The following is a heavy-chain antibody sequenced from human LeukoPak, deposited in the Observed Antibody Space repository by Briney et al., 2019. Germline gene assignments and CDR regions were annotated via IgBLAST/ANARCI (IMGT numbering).Heavy chain of an antibody. D-gene: IGHD3-10*01. CDR1: GFTFSTYA. J-gene: IGHJ4*02. CDR2: ITGSGRDT. Sequence: PGGSLRLSCAASGFTFSTYAVNWVRQAPGKRLEWVSSITGSGRDTYYAGSVKGRITISRDNSRNTLYLQMNSLRAEDTAVYYCAKFVVREGALDYWGQGTLVTVSS. V-gene: IGHV3-23*01. CDR3: AKFVVREGALDY.